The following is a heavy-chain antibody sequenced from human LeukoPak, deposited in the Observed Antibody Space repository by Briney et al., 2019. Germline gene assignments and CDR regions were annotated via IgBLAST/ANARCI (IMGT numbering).Heavy chain of an antibody. D-gene: IGHD3-3*01. CDR3: ARERNDFWRGYYDY. Sequence: SETLSLTCTVSGVSISSDNYFWSWIRQPAGKGLEWIGRIYTSGDTNYNPSLDSRVTISIDTSKNQFSLKLSSVTAADTAVYYCARERNDFWRGYYDYWGQGTVVTVSS. J-gene: IGHJ4*02. CDR1: GVSISSDNYF. V-gene: IGHV4-61*02. CDR2: IYTSGDT.